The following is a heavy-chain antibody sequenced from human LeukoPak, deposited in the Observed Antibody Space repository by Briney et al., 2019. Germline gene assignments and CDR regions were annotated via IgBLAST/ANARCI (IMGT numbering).Heavy chain of an antibody. Sequence: ASVTVSCKASGYTFTSYDINWVRQATGQGLEWMGWMNPNSGNTGYAQKFQGRVTMTRNTSISTAYMELSSLRSEDTAVYYCARGIKYSSRRNYFDYWGQGTLVTVSS. CDR3: ARGIKYSSRRNYFDY. D-gene: IGHD6-6*01. V-gene: IGHV1-8*01. CDR2: MNPNSGNT. J-gene: IGHJ4*02. CDR1: GYTFTSYD.